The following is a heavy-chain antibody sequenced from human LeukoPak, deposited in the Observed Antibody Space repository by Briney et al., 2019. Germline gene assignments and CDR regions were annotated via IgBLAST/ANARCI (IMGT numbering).Heavy chain of an antibody. J-gene: IGHJ4*02. V-gene: IGHV3-23*01. CDR3: AKDHYSSGWYPTPFDS. Sequence: PGASLILSCAASGITFSSYAMSWVRQAPGKGLEWVSAISGSGGSTYYADSVKGRFTISRDNSKNTLYLQMNSLRAEDTAVYYCAKDHYSSGWYPTPFDSWGQGTLVTASS. D-gene: IGHD6-19*01. CDR2: ISGSGGST. CDR1: GITFSSYA.